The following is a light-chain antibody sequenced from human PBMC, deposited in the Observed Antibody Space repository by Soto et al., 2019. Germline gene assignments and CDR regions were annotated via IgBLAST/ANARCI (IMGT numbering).Light chain of an antibody. CDR2: GAS. J-gene: IGKJ5*01. Sequence: EIVLTQSPGTLSLPPGERATLSCRASQSVSSSYLAWYQQKPGQAPRLLIYGASSRATGIPDRFSGSGSGTDFTLTISRLEPEDFAVYYCQQHGDSPITVGQGTRLEIK. V-gene: IGKV3-20*01. CDR3: QQHGDSPIT. CDR1: QSVSSSY.